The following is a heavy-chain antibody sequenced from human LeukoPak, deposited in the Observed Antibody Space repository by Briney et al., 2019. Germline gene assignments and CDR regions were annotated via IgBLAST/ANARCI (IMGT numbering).Heavy chain of an antibody. CDR3: ARDLHRGSYYGNSYSY. CDR1: GFTFSSYS. J-gene: IGHJ4*02. V-gene: IGHV3-21*01. CDR2: ISSSSSYI. D-gene: IGHD1-26*01. Sequence: GGFLRLSCAASGFTFSSYSMNWVRQAPGKGLEWVSSISSSSSYIYYADSVKGRFTISRDNAKNSLYLQMNSLRAEDTAVYYCARDLHRGSYYGNSYSYWGQGTLVTVSS.